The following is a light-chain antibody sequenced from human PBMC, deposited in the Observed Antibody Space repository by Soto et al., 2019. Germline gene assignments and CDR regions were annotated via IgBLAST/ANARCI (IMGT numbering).Light chain of an antibody. CDR3: TSYTTSSTHWV. CDR1: SSDVGGYNY. Sequence: QPASVSGSPGQSITISCTGTSSDVGGYNYVSWYQQHPGKAPKLMIYEVSNRPSGVSNRFSGSKSGNTASLTISGLQAEDEADYYCTSYTTSSTHWVFGGGTKVTVL. V-gene: IGLV2-14*01. CDR2: EVS. J-gene: IGLJ3*02.